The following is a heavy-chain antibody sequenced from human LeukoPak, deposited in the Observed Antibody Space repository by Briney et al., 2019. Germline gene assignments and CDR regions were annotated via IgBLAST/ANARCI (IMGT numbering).Heavy chain of an antibody. CDR2: ITASGTAM. CDR3: ARGGSDTAMAHDY. Sequence: GGSLRLSCAASGFTFSSYSMNWVRQAPGKGLEWVSHITASGTAMFYADSVKGRFTISRDNAKNSLYLQMNSLRDEDTAVYFCARGGSDTAMAHDYWGQGTLVTVSS. D-gene: IGHD5-18*01. V-gene: IGHV3-48*02. CDR1: GFTFSSYS. J-gene: IGHJ4*02.